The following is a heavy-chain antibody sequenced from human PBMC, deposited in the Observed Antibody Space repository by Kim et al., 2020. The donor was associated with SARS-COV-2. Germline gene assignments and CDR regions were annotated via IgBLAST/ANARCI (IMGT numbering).Heavy chain of an antibody. V-gene: IGHV6-1*01. CDR2: TYYRSKWYN. D-gene: IGHD2-15*01. J-gene: IGHJ6*02. CDR3: VREGGRRMDV. Sequence: SQTLSLTCAISGDSVSSNSATWSWIRQSPSRGLEWLGRTYYRSKWYNDYAVSVKSRITINPDTSKNQFSLQLNSVTPEDTAVYYCVREGGRRMDVWGQGTTVTVSS. CDR1: GDSVSSNSAT.